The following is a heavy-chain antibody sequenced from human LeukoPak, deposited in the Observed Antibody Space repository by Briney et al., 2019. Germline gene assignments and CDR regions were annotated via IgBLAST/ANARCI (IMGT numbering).Heavy chain of an antibody. CDR3: AREGVITLPALYYFDY. CDR2: MYYSGSP. CDR1: GGSVSSGSSF. D-gene: IGHD3-10*01. Sequence: SETPSLTCSVSGGSVSSGSSFWSWIRQPPGTGLEWIGYMYYSGSPNYNPSLKSRVTISVDTSKNQFSLKLSSVTAADTAVYYCAREGVITLPALYYFDYWGQGTLVTVSS. V-gene: IGHV4-61*01. J-gene: IGHJ4*02.